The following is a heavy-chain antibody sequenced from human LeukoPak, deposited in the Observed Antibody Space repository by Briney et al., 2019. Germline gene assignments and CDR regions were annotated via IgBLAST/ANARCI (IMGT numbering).Heavy chain of an antibody. Sequence: GGSLRLSCAASGFTFSSYNMNWVRQAPGKGLEWVSSLSSSSNYIYYADSVKGRFTISRDNANNSLYLQMNSLRAEDTAVYYCARGRNAFDIWGQGTMVTVSS. V-gene: IGHV3-21*01. CDR2: LSSSSNYI. J-gene: IGHJ3*02. CDR3: ARGRNAFDI. CDR1: GFTFSSYN.